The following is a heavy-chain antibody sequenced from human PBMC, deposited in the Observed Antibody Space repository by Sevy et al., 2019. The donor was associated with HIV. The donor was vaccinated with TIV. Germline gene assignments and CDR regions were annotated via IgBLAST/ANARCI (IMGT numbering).Heavy chain of an antibody. CDR2: IYYSGST. CDR1: GGSIYSSSYF. D-gene: IGHD2-2*02. Sequence: SETLSLTCTVSGGSIYSSSYFWGWIRQPPGKGLEWIGSIYYSGSTYYNPALKSRITISVDTSKNQFSLNLNSVTVADTAVYYCAKSLHLYRSDYWGQGTLVTVSS. J-gene: IGHJ4*02. V-gene: IGHV4-39*01. CDR3: AKSLHLYRSDY.